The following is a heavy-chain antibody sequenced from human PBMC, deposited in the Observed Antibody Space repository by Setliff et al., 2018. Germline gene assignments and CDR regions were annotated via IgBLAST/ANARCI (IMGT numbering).Heavy chain of an antibody. D-gene: IGHD6-13*01. Sequence: PGGSLRLSCTTSGFSFGDYAITWVRQAPGKGLEWVGFIKSKAYGGTTEYAASVKGRFTISRDYSKSIAYLQMNSLKTEDTAVYYCTRVGRQLVYYYYGMDVWGQGTTVTVSS. V-gene: IGHV3-49*04. CDR3: TRVGRQLVYYYYGMDV. CDR1: GFSFGDYA. CDR2: IKSKAYGGTT. J-gene: IGHJ6*02.